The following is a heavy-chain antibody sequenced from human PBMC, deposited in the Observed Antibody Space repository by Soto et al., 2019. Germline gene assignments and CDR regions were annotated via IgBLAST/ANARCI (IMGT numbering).Heavy chain of an antibody. CDR1: GYTFTNSG. D-gene: IGHD3-3*01. CDR2: ISTDNGNT. Sequence: QVQLVQSGAEVKKPGASVKVSFKASGYTFTNSGLSWVRQAPGQGLECIGWISTDNGNTNYAQHLQGRVSMTTDTSTSTAYMDLRSLRSDDTAVYYCARDQGITTFGVYSMYYYGMDVWGQGTTVTVSS. CDR3: ARDQGITTFGVYSMYYYGMDV. V-gene: IGHV1-18*01. J-gene: IGHJ6*02.